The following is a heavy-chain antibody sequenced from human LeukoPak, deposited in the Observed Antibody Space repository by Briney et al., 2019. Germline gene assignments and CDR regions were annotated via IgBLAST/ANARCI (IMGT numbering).Heavy chain of an antibody. CDR3: ARAGVRWGYSYGYYFDY. Sequence: PGGSLRLSCAASGFTFSSYSMNWVRQAPGKGLEWVSSISSSSSYIYYADSVKGRFTISRDNAKNSLYLQMNSLRAEDTAAYYCARAGVRWGYSYGYYFDYWGQGTLVTVSS. V-gene: IGHV3-21*01. CDR2: ISSSSSYI. J-gene: IGHJ4*02. D-gene: IGHD5-18*01. CDR1: GFTFSSYS.